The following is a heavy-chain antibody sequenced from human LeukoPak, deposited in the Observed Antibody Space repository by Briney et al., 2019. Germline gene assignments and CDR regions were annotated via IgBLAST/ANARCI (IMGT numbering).Heavy chain of an antibody. D-gene: IGHD6-13*01. CDR1: GFTFSSYS. J-gene: IGHJ4*02. Sequence: GSLRLSCAASGFTFSSYSMNWVRQAPGKGLEWASYISSSSSTIYYADSVKGRFTISRDNAKNSLYLQMNSLRAEDTAVYYCARAPHVGGSSWFPYYFDYWGQGTLVTVSS. CDR3: ARAPHVGGSSWFPYYFDY. V-gene: IGHV3-48*04. CDR2: ISSSSSTI.